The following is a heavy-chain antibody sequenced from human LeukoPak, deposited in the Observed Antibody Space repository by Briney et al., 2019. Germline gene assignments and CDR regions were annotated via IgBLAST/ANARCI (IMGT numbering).Heavy chain of an antibody. D-gene: IGHD3-22*01. Sequence: EASVKVSCKASGGTFSSYAISWVRQAPGQGLEWMGGIIPILGTANYAQKFQGRVTITADESTSTAYMELSSLRSEDTAVYYCARRNRKYYYDSSGYYPYYYYGMDVWGQGTTVTVSS. CDR1: GGTFSSYA. V-gene: IGHV1-69*13. J-gene: IGHJ6*02. CDR2: IIPILGTA. CDR3: ARRNRKYYYDSSGYYPYYYYGMDV.